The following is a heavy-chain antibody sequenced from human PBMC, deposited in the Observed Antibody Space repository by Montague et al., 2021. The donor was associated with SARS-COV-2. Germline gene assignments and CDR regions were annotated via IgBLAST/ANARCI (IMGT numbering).Heavy chain of an antibody. Sequence: SETLSLTCTVSGGSISSSTYYWGWIRQPPGKGLEWIANIYYSGSTXYNPSLKSRVTISVDTSKSQISLKLSSVTAADTAVYYCARNQGYHWNYPYNWFGPWSQGTLVTVSS. CDR1: GGSISSSTYY. CDR2: IYYSGST. V-gene: IGHV4-39*01. CDR3: ARNQGYHWNYPYNWFGP. D-gene: IGHD1-7*01. J-gene: IGHJ5*02.